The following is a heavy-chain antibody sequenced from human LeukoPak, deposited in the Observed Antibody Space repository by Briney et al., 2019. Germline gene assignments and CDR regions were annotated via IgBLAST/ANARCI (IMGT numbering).Heavy chain of an antibody. J-gene: IGHJ4*02. D-gene: IGHD3-22*01. CDR2: INHSGST. CDR1: GGSFSGYY. Sequence: SETLSLTCAVYGGSFSGYYWSWIRQPPGKGLEWIGEINHSGSTNYNPSLKSRVTISVDTSKNQFSLKLSSVTAADTAVYYCARGYDSSEGYFDYWGQGTLVTVSS. CDR3: ARGYDSSEGYFDY. V-gene: IGHV4-34*01.